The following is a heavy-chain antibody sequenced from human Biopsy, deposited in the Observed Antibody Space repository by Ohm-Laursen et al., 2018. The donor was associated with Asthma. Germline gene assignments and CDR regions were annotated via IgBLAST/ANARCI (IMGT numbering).Heavy chain of an antibody. CDR3: AGDGPVGAPSDY. Sequence: ASVKASCKASGYTFTSYGISWVRQAPGHGLEWMGWISGYNGNTNYAQKLQGRVTMTTDSSTSTAYMELRSLRTDDTAVYYCAGDGPVGAPSDYWGQGTLVTVSS. J-gene: IGHJ4*02. V-gene: IGHV1-18*04. D-gene: IGHD1-26*01. CDR1: GYTFTSYG. CDR2: ISGYNGNT.